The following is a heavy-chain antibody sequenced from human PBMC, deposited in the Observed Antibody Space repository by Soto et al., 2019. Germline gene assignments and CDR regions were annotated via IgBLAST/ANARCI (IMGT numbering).Heavy chain of an antibody. V-gene: IGHV2-5*02. CDR3: AYASICFDP. J-gene: IGHJ5*02. Sequence: QITLKESGPTLVKPTQTLTLTCTFSGFSLSTSGVGVGWIRQPPGKALEWLALIYWDDDQRYSPSLKSRLTITKDTSKNQVVLTMTNMDPVDTATCYCAYASICFDPWGQGTLVTVSS. D-gene: IGHD4-17*01. CDR1: GFSLSTSGVG. CDR2: IYWDDDQ.